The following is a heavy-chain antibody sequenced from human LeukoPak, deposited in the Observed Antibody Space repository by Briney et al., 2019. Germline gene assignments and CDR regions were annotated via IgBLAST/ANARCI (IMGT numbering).Heavy chain of an antibody. Sequence: SETLSLTCAVSGVSFDDYYWSWIRQPPGKGLEWIGYIYYSGSTNYNPSLKSRVTISVDTSKNQFSLKLSSVTAADTAVYYCASTVTTSSYYYYYYMDVWGKGTTVTVSS. CDR3: ASTVTTSSYYYYYYMDV. J-gene: IGHJ6*03. CDR2: IYYSGST. D-gene: IGHD4-17*01. V-gene: IGHV4-59*08. CDR1: GVSFDDYY.